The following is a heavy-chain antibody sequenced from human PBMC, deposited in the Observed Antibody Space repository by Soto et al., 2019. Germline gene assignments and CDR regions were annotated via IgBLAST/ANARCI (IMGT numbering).Heavy chain of an antibody. CDR1: GYSFTTYW. Sequence: GESLKISCKGSGYSFTTYWISWVRQMSGKGLEWMGRIDPSDSYTNYSPSFQGHVTISADKSISTAYLQWSSLKDSDTAMYYCARLRIAAAGNPGPWGQGTLVTVSS. V-gene: IGHV5-10-1*01. D-gene: IGHD6-13*01. J-gene: IGHJ5*02. CDR3: ARLRIAAAGNPGP. CDR2: IDPSDSYT.